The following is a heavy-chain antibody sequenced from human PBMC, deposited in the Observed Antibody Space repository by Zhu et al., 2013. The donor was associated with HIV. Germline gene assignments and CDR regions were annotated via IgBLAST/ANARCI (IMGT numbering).Heavy chain of an antibody. CDR3: ARDSISRRIVATIRTYYYYYGMDV. CDR1: GGTFSSYA. D-gene: IGHD5-12*01. CDR2: IIPIFGTA. J-gene: IGHJ6*02. V-gene: IGHV1-69*01. Sequence: QVQLVQSGAEVKKPGSSVKVSCKASGGTFSSYAISWVRQAPGQGLEWMGGIIPIFGTANYAQKFQGRVTITADESTSTAYMELSSLRSEDTAVYYCARDSISRRIVATIRTYYYYYGMDVWGQGTTVTVSS.